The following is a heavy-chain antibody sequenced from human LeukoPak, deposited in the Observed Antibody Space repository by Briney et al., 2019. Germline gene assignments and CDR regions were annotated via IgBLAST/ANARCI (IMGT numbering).Heavy chain of an antibody. CDR3: ARVRYSDSSVLTRKRSYYFDY. V-gene: IGHV4-4*07. CDR1: GGSISSYY. D-gene: IGHD3-22*01. Sequence: PSETLSLTCTVSGGSISSYYWSWIRHPAGKGLESIVHISTSGSTNYNPSLKSRVTMSVDTSKNQFSLKLSSVTAADTAVYYCARVRYSDSSVLTRKRSYYFDYWGQGTLVTVSS. CDR2: ISTSGST. J-gene: IGHJ4*02.